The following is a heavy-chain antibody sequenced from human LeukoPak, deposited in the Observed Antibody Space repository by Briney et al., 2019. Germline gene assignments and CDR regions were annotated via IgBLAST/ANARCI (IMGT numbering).Heavy chain of an antibody. CDR2: IYTSGST. D-gene: IGHD3-22*01. CDR3: ARRVGDYYDSSGYAFDI. V-gene: IGHV4-4*08. Sequence: PSETLSLTCTVSGGSISTYYWSWIRQSPGKGLEWIGRIYTSGSTNYNPSLKSRVTISVDTSKNQFSLKLSSVTAADTAVYYCARRVGDYYDSSGYAFDIWGQGTMVTVSS. J-gene: IGHJ3*02. CDR1: GGSISTYY.